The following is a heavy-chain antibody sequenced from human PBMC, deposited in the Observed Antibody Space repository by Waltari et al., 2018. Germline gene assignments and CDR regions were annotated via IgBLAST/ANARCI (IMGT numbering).Heavy chain of an antibody. CDR2: IYSGGST. CDR3: ARARYSGGMDV. CDR1: GFTVSSNY. V-gene: IGHV3-53*01. D-gene: IGHD3-10*01. Sequence: EVQLVESGGGWIQPGGSLRLSSAAAGFTVSSNYRSWVRQAPGKGLEWVSCIYSGGSTYYADSVKGRFTISRDNSKNTLYLQMNSLRAEDTAVYYCARARYSGGMDVWGQGTTVTVSS. J-gene: IGHJ6*02.